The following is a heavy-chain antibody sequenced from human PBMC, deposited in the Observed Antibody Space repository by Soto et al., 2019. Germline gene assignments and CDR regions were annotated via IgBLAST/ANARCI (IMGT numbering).Heavy chain of an antibody. J-gene: IGHJ4*02. V-gene: IGHV4-4*02. Sequence: VQLQESGPGLVKPSETLSLTCTVSSDSIAGENWWSWVRQPPGMGREGIGEIFHTGGTNYNPSLKGRVTMEVDKSKNQFSLKLISATAADTAVYYCARVFSSGSGWMYYFDFWGQGTLVSVSS. CDR3: ARVFSSGSGWMYYFDF. D-gene: IGHD6-25*01. CDR2: IFHTGGT. CDR1: SDSIAGENW.